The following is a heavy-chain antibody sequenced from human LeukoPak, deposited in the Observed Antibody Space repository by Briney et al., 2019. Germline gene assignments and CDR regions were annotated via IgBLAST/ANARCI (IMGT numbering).Heavy chain of an antibody. CDR2: LVYDERS. CDR3: ARDPSAAYDF. J-gene: IGHJ4*02. Sequence: PGGSLRLSCAASGFPFSSYGMHWVRQAPGKGLEWVARLVYDERSDYANSVKGRFSISRDNSKNTLFLDMSNLRVDDTAVYYCARDPSAAYDFWGQGVLVTVSS. D-gene: IGHD2-21*01. V-gene: IGHV3-33*01. CDR1: GFPFSSYG.